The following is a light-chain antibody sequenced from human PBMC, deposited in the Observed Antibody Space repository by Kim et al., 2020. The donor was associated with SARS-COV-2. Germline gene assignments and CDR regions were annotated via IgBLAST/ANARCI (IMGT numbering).Light chain of an antibody. V-gene: IGLV3-19*01. CDR2: GKN. Sequence: ACGQTVRITCPGDSLRSYYASWYQQKPGQAPVLVIYGKNNRPSGIPDRFSGSSSGNTASLTITGAQAEDEADYYCNSRDSSGNHVVFGGGTQLTVL. J-gene: IGLJ2*01. CDR3: NSRDSSGNHVV. CDR1: SLRSYY.